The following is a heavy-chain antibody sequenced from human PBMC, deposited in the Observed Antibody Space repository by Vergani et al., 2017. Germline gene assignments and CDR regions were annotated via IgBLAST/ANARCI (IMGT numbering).Heavy chain of an antibody. CDR3: ARDSDPNQGDYAVSEFDAFDI. D-gene: IGHD4-17*01. J-gene: IGHJ3*02. CDR2: INPSGGST. Sequence: QVQLVQSGAEVKKPGSSVKVSCKASGGTFSSYTISWVRQAPGQGLEWMGIINPSGGSTSYAQKFQGRVTMTRDTSTSTVYMELSSLRSEDTAVYYCARDSDPNQGDYAVSEFDAFDIWGQGTMVTVSS. CDR1: GGTFSSYT. V-gene: IGHV1-46*03.